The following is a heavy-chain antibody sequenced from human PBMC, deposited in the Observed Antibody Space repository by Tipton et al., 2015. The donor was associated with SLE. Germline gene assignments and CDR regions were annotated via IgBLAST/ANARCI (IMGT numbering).Heavy chain of an antibody. CDR3: ARSSVVVVAGYFDS. Sequence: TLSLTCTVSGGSISSYYWSWIRQPPGKGLEWIGYIYYSGSTDYNPSLKSRVTISVDTSKNQFSLKLSSVTAADTAVYYCARSSVVVVAGYFDSWGQGTLVTVSS. CDR2: IYYSGST. CDR1: GGSISSYY. D-gene: IGHD2-15*01. V-gene: IGHV4-59*01. J-gene: IGHJ4*02.